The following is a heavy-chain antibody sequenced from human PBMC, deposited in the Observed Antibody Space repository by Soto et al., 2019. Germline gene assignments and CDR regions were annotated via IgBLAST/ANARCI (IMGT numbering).Heavy chain of an antibody. J-gene: IGHJ6*03. D-gene: IGHD1-26*01. CDR3: ARGEPPPVYYYYMDV. CDR2: INAGNGYT. V-gene: IGHV1-3*01. CDR1: GYTFTTHA. Sequence: ASVKVSCKASGYTFTTHALHWVRQAPGQRLEWMGWINAGNGYTKYSQKFQGRVTITRDTFASAVYMDLRSLRSEDTAVYYCARGEPPPVYYYYMDVWGSGTKVTVSS.